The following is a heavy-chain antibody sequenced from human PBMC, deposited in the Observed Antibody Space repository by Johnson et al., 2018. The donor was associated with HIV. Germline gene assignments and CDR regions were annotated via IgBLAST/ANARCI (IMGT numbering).Heavy chain of an antibody. CDR3: ALATYTDNQSRRRRDDAFDI. CDR2: INWNGGST. D-gene: IGHD3-16*01. V-gene: IGHV3-20*04. J-gene: IGHJ3*02. CDR1: GFTFDDYG. Sequence: VQLVESGGGVVRPGGSLRLSCAASGFTFDDYGMSWVRQPPGKGLECVSTINWNGGSTGYADSVRGRFTIPSDNSKNTQYLQMGSVTPDDMAVYYCALATYTDNQSRRRRDDAFDIWGQGTMVTVSS.